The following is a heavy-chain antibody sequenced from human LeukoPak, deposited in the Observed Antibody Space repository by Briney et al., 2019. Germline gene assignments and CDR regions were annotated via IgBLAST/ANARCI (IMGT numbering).Heavy chain of an antibody. CDR3: AGRIAAAGHFDY. Sequence: ASVKVSCKASGYTFTGYYLYWVRQAPGQGLEWMGRINPNSGGTNYAQKFQGRVTMTRDTSISTAYMELSSLRSDDTAVFYCAGRIAAAGHFDYWGQGTLVTVSS. CDR1: GYTFTGYY. J-gene: IGHJ4*02. V-gene: IGHV1-2*06. CDR2: INPNSGGT. D-gene: IGHD6-13*01.